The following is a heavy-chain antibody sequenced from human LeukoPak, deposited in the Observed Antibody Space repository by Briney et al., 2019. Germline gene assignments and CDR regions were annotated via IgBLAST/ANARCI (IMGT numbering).Heavy chain of an antibody. CDR2: IYYSGST. J-gene: IGHJ4*02. CDR1: GGSISSSSYY. D-gene: IGHD4-23*01. CDR3: ARHQVLHYGGNSDIDY. Sequence: PSETLSLTCTVSGGSISSSSYYWGWIRQPPGKGLEWIGSIYYSGSTYYNPSLKSRVTISVDTSKNQFSLKLSSVTAADTAAYYCARHQVLHYGGNSDIDYWGQGTLVTVSS. V-gene: IGHV4-39*01.